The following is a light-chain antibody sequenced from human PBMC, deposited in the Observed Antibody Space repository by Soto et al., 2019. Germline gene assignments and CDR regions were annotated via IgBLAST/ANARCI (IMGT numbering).Light chain of an antibody. CDR1: SSDVGAYNR. CDR2: EVS. V-gene: IGLV2-8*01. Sequence: QSALTQPPSASGSPGQSVTISCTGTSSDVGAYNRVSWYQHHPGKAPKLMMYEVSKRPSGVPDRFSGSKSGNTASLTVSGLQAEDEADYYCTSYVGSSNVNWVFGGGTQLTVL. J-gene: IGLJ3*02. CDR3: TSYVGSSNVNWV.